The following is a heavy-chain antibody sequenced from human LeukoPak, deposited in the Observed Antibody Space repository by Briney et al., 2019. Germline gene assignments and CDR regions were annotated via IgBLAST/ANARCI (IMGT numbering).Heavy chain of an antibody. V-gene: IGHV4-34*01. D-gene: IGHD3-10*01. CDR3: ARHKSPLPLH. CDR2: INHSGST. J-gene: IGHJ4*02. CDR1: GGSFSGYY. Sequence: SETLSLTCAVYGGSFSGYYWSWIRQPPGKGLEWIGEINHSGSTNYNPSLKSRVTISVDTSKNQFSLKLRSVTAADTAVYYCARHKSPLPLHWGQGTLVTVSS.